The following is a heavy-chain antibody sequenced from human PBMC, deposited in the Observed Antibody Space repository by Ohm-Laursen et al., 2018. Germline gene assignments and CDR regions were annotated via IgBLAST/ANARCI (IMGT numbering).Heavy chain of an antibody. V-gene: IGHV4-59*01. D-gene: IGHD1-26*01. Sequence: GTLSLTCTVSGGDISSYYWSWIRQPPGKGLEWIGYIYYSGSTNYNPSLKSRATISVDTSKNQFSLKLSSVTAADTAVYYCARDRDQWELGWFDPWGQGTLVTVSS. CDR1: GGDISSYY. J-gene: IGHJ5*02. CDR2: IYYSGST. CDR3: ARDRDQWELGWFDP.